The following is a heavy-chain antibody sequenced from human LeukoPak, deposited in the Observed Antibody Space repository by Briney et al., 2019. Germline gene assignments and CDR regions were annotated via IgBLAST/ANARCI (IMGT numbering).Heavy chain of an antibody. CDR2: ISSSSGGST. CDR1: GFTFSSSA. CDR3: AKDPIDIVVVPAAKNY. J-gene: IGHJ4*02. V-gene: IGHV3-23*01. Sequence: PGGSLRLSCAASGFTFSSSAMTWVRQAPGKGLEWVSAISSSSGGSTYYADSVKGRFTISRDNSKNTLYLQMNSLRAEDTAVYYCAKDPIDIVVVPAAKNYWGQGTLVTASS. D-gene: IGHD2-2*01.